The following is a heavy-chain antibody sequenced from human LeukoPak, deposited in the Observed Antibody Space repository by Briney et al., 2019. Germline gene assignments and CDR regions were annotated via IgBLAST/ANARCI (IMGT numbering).Heavy chain of an antibody. V-gene: IGHV3-66*01. J-gene: IGHJ3*02. D-gene: IGHD5/OR15-5a*01. CDR2: IYSGGST. Sequence: PGGSLRLSCAASGFTVSSNYMSWVRQAPGKGLGWVSVIYSGGSTYYAESVKGRFTISRDNSRNTLYRQMNSLRAEDAAVYYCARDRSTRDAFDIWGQGTMVTVSS. CDR3: ARDRSTRDAFDI. CDR1: GFTVSSNY.